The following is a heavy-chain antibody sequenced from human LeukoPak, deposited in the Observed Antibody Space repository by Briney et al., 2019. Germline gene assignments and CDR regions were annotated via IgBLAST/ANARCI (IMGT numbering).Heavy chain of an antibody. D-gene: IGHD6-19*01. V-gene: IGHV4-39*07. J-gene: IGHJ3*02. CDR1: GGSISTSDYY. CDR2: ISDSGST. Sequence: SETLSLTCTVSGGSISTSDYYWGWIRQPPGKGLEWIGSISDSGSTYYNPSLKSRVTKSVDTSKNQFSLRLSSVTAADTAVYYCARVGVAVAGTADAFDTWGQGTMATVSS. CDR3: ARVGVAVAGTADAFDT.